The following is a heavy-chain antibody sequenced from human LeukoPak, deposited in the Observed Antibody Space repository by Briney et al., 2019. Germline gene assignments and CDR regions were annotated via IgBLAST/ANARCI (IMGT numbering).Heavy chain of an antibody. CDR1: GDSIRSFY. Sequence: PSETLSLTCTVSGDSIRSFYWSWIRQAPGKGLECIGFIYINGDTSYNPSLKSRVTLSVDTSSNQFSLTLSSVTAADTAVYHCARDIRSHNGPGGYYYYYMDVWGKGTTVTVSS. V-gene: IGHV4-59*12. CDR2: IYINGDT. D-gene: IGHD2-8*01. J-gene: IGHJ6*03. CDR3: ARDIRSHNGPGGYYYYYMDV.